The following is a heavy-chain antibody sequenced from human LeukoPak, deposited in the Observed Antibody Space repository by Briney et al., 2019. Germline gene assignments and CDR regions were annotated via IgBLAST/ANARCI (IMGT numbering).Heavy chain of an antibody. V-gene: IGHV3-15*01. J-gene: IGHJ4*02. CDR3: AKVSHPYSYGAGSFDY. Sequence: PGGSLRLSCAASGFTFSNAWMSWVRQAPGKGLEWVGRIKSKTDGGTTDYAAPVKGRFTISRDDSKNTLYLQMNSLRAEDTAVYYCAKVSHPYSYGAGSFDYWGQGTLVTVSS. D-gene: IGHD5-18*01. CDR2: IKSKTDGGTT. CDR1: GFTFSNAW.